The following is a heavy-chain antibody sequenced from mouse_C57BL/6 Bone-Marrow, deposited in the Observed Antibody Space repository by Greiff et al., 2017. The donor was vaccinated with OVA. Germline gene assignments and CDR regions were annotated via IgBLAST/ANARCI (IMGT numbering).Heavy chain of an antibody. D-gene: IGHD2-3*01. CDR2: IDPSDSYT. CDR3: ARSPYDYFDY. CDR1: GYTFTSYW. J-gene: IGHJ2*01. Sequence: QVHVKQPGAELVKPGASVKLSCKASGYTFTSYWMQWVKQRPGQGLEWIGEIDPSDSYTNYNQKFKGKATLTVDTSSSTAYMQLSSLTSEDSAVYYCARSPYDYFDYWGQGTTLTVSS. V-gene: IGHV1-50*01.